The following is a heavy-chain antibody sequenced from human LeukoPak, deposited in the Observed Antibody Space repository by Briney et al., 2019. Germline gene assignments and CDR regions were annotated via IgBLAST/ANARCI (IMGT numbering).Heavy chain of an antibody. CDR3: ARHGLVGSWFDP. V-gene: IGHV4-39*01. D-gene: IGHD3/OR15-3a*01. CDR1: GGSISSSSYY. Sequence: SETLSLTCTVSGGSISSSSYYWGWIRQPPGKGLEWIGSIYYSGNTYYSPSLKNRVTISVDTSKNQVSLKLSFVTAADTAVYYCARHGLVGSWFDPWGQGTLVTVSS. J-gene: IGHJ5*02. CDR2: IYYSGNT.